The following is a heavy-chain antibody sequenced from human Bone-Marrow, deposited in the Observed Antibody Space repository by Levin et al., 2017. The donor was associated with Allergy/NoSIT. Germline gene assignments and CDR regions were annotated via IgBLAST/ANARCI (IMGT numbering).Heavy chain of an antibody. CDR2: ISAGNGNT. CDR3: ARDIATSRGGSYFDA. J-gene: IGHJ4*02. CDR1: GYTFTVNA. D-gene: IGHD3-16*01. V-gene: IGHV1-3*01. Sequence: GESLKISCRTSGYTFTVNAMHWVRQAPGQRLEWMGWISAGNGNTKYSPRFQGRVTITSDTSASTAYMELSSLRSEDTAVYYCARDIATSRGGSYFDAWGQGTLVTVSS.